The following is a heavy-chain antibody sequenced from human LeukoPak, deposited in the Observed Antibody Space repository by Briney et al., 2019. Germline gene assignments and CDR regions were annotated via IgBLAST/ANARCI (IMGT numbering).Heavy chain of an antibody. CDR1: GYSFTSFA. CDR2: INPYNGET. Sequence: ASVKVSCKASGYSFTSFAISWVRQAPGQGLEWMGWINPYNGETNYAQKLQGRVTMTTDTSTSTAYMELRSLRSDDTAVYYCVRLRSGQFSSGFDYWGQGTLVTVSS. D-gene: IGHD3-16*02. V-gene: IGHV1-18*01. J-gene: IGHJ4*02. CDR3: VRLRSGQFSSGFDY.